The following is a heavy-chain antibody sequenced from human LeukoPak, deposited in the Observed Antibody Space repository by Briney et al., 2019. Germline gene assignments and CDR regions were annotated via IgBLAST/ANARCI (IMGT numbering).Heavy chain of an antibody. CDR3: ARIRYCSSTSCYAGVHWFDP. CDR1: GGSISSYY. Sequence: SETLSLTCTVSGGSISSYYWSWIRQPAGKGLEWIERIYTSGSTNYNPSLKSRVTMSVDTSKNQFSLKLSSVTAADTAVYYCARIRYCSSTSCYAGVHWFDPWGQGTLVTVSS. CDR2: IYTSGST. D-gene: IGHD2-2*01. J-gene: IGHJ5*02. V-gene: IGHV4-4*07.